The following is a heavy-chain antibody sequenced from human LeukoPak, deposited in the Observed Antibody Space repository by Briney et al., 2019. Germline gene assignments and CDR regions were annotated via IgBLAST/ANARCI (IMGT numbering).Heavy chain of an antibody. D-gene: IGHD6-13*01. J-gene: IGHJ6*03. Sequence: ASVKLSCTASGYTFTSYYMHWLRQAPGQGLEWMGWINPNSGGSNYAKKFQGRVTMTRDTSISTAYMELSRLRSDDTAVYYCARSYSPAAGSPYYHYASMDVWGKGPTVTVSS. V-gene: IGHV1-2*02. CDR2: INPNSGGS. CDR1: GYTFTSYY. CDR3: ARSYSPAAGSPYYHYASMDV.